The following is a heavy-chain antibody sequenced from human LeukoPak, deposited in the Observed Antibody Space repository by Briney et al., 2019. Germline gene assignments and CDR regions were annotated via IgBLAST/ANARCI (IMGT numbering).Heavy chain of an antibody. CDR2: ISAYNGNT. D-gene: IGHD3-10*01. CDR1: GYTFTSYG. J-gene: IGHJ4*02. Sequence: GASVKVSCKASGYTFTSYGISWVRQAPGQGREWMGWISAYNGNTNYEQKLQGRVTMTTETSTRTAYMELTTLRSADSAVYYCARGGITTVRGVIISGNTVLKDWGQGTLVTVSS. V-gene: IGHV1-18*04. CDR3: ARGGITTVRGVIISGNTVLKD.